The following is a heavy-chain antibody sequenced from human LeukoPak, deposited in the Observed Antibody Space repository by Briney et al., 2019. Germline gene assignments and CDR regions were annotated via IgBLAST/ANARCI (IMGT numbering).Heavy chain of an antibody. CDR1: GYTFTGYY. CDR3: ARDNSVGDNAWWFDP. V-gene: IGHV1-2*02. D-gene: IGHD1-26*01. CDR2: INPNSGGT. J-gene: IGHJ5*02. Sequence: ASVKVSCKASGYTFTGYYMHWVRQAPGQGLEWMGWINPNSGGTNYAQKFQGRVTMTRDTSISTASMELSRLRSDDTAVYYCARDNSVGDNAWWFDPWGQGTLVTVSS.